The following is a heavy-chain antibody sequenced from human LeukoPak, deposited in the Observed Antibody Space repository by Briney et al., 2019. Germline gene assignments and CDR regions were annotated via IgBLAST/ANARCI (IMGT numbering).Heavy chain of an antibody. J-gene: IGHJ4*02. V-gene: IGHV1-46*01. D-gene: IGHD3-3*01. CDR2: LNPSGGST. CDR1: GYTFTTYY. CDR3: ARASGYYTAVDF. Sequence: ASEKVSCKASGYTFTTYYMHWVRQAPGQGLEWMGTLNPSGGSTSYAQKFQGRVTMTTDTPTSTVYMELSSLRSEDTAVYYCARASGYYTAVDFWGQGTLVTVSS.